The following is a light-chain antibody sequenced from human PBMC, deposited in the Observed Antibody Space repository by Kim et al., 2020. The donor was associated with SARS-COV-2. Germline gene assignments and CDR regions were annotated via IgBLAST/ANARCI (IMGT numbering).Light chain of an antibody. J-gene: IGLJ2*01. CDR3: QTWDSSTAV. Sequence: SVSPVGTATITCSGDKLGNKYVCWYQQKAGQSPLLVIHEDNNRPSGVPERFLGSNSGNTATLTIIATRAMDEADYYCQTWDSSTAVFGGGTQLTVL. CDR2: EDN. CDR1: KLGNKY. V-gene: IGLV3-1*01.